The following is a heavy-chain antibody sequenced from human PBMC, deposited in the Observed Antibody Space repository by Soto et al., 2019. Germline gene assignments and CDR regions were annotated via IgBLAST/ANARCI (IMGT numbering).Heavy chain of an antibody. V-gene: IGHV4-59*01. J-gene: IGHJ3*02. Sequence: QVQLQESGPGLVKPSETLSLTCTVSGGSISSYYWSWIRQPPGKGLEWIGYIYYSGSTNYNPSLKSRVTISVDTSKNQFSLKLSSVTAEDTAVYYCARAEVSDAFDIWGQGTMVTVSS. CDR1: GGSISSYY. CDR3: ARAEVSDAFDI. CDR2: IYYSGST.